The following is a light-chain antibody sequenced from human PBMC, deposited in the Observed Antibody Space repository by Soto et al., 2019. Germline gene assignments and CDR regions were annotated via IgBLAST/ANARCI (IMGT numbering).Light chain of an antibody. CDR2: DTS. CDR1: QSGSSY. CDR3: QQYGSSPLT. J-gene: IGKJ4*01. Sequence: EIVLTQSPGTLSLSVGERVTLSCRASQSGSSYLAWYQQTPGQAPRLLIYDTSNRATGTPGRFSGSGSGTDFTLTISRLEREDFTVYYCQQYGSSPLTFGGGTTVEIK. V-gene: IGKV3-20*01.